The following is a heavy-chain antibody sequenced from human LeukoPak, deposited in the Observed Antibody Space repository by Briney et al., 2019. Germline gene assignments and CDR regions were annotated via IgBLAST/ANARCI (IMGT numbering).Heavy chain of an antibody. CDR2: IIPILGIA. Sequence: SVKVSCKASGDTFSSYAISWVRQAPGQGLEWMGRIIPILGIANYAQKFQGRVTITADKSTSTAYMELSSLRSEDTAVYYCARGPNYYDSSGYYNYWGQGTLVTVSS. V-gene: IGHV1-69*04. J-gene: IGHJ4*02. CDR3: ARGPNYYDSSGYYNY. CDR1: GDTFSSYA. D-gene: IGHD3-22*01.